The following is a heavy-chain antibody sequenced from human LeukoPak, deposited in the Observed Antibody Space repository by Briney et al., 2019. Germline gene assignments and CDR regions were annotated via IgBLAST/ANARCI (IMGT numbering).Heavy chain of an antibody. Sequence: SVKVSCKASGGTFSSYAISWVRQAPGQGLEWMGGIIPIFGTANYAQKFQGRVTITADESTSTAYMELSSLRSEDTAVYYCASRYCSSTSCPNWFDPWGQGTLVTVSS. D-gene: IGHD2-2*01. CDR1: GGTFSSYA. CDR2: IIPIFGTA. V-gene: IGHV1-69*13. CDR3: ASRYCSSTSCPNWFDP. J-gene: IGHJ5*02.